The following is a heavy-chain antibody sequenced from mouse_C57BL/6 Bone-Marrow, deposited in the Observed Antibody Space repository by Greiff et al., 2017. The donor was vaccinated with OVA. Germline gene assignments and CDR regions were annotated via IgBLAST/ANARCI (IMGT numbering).Heavy chain of an antibody. Sequence: QVQLQQPGAELVRPGSSVKLSCKASGYTFTSYWMVWVKQRPGQGLEWIGNIYPSDSETHYNQKFKDKATLTVDKSSSTAYIQLSRLTCEDSAVYYCARWFGAMDYWGQGTSVTVSS. J-gene: IGHJ4*01. CDR1: GYTFTSYW. V-gene: IGHV1-61*01. CDR2: IYPSDSET. D-gene: IGHD2-2*01. CDR3: ARWFGAMDY.